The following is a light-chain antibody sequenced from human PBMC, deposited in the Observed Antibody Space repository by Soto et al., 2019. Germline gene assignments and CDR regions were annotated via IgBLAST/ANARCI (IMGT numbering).Light chain of an antibody. V-gene: IGKV1-5*02. CDR3: QQYNSYSPWT. J-gene: IGKJ1*01. CDR2: DVS. Sequence: DLQMTQIPTHLPASVGHTVTIICRTRESISSWLAWYQQKPGKAPKLLIYDVSKLRRGVASTFSGGGSGTEFILTISSLQPEDFATYFCQQYNSYSPWTFGQGTKVDIK. CDR1: ESISSW.